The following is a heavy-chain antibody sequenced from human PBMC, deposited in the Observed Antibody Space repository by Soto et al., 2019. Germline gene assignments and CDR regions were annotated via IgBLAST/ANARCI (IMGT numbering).Heavy chain of an antibody. CDR2: INPTGTET. V-gene: IGHV3-23*01. D-gene: IGHD2-8*01. CDR1: GLTFSPRP. Sequence: GGSLRLSCAASGLTFSPRPLTWVRQAPGKGLEWVSTINPTGTETHYSDSVKGRFTISRDNSRNTVDLQMTSLRAEDTALYYCVSWVSANFDFWGLGTLVTVSS. J-gene: IGHJ4*02. CDR3: VSWVSANFDF.